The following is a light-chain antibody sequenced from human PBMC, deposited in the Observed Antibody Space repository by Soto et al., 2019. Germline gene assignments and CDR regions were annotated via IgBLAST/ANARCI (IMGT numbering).Light chain of an antibody. J-gene: IGKJ1*01. CDR3: QQYNNWWT. Sequence: IVMTQSPAALSLSPGERATLSCRASQSVSSNLAWYQQKPGQAPRLLISDASNRATGISARFSGSGSGTEFTLTISSLQSEDFGVYYCQQYNNWWTFGQGTKVDIK. CDR2: DAS. CDR1: QSVSSN. V-gene: IGKV3-15*01.